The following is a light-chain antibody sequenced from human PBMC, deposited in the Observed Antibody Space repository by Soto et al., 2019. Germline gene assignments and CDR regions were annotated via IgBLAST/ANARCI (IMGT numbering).Light chain of an antibody. CDR2: AAS. V-gene: IGKV1-39*01. Sequence: DIQMTQSPSSLSASVGDRVTITCRASQSISSYLNWYQQQPGKAPKLLIYAASSLQSGVPSRFSGSGSGTEFTLTISGLQPDDFATYYCQQTYMTPITFGQGTRLEIK. CDR1: QSISSY. CDR3: QQTYMTPIT. J-gene: IGKJ5*01.